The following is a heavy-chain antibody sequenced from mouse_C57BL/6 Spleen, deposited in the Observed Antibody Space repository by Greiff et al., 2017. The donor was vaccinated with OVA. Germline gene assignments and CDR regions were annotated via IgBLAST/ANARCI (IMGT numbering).Heavy chain of an antibody. CDR1: GYSITSGYY. Sequence: EVKLQESGPGLVKPSQSLSLTCSVTGYSITSGYYWNWIRQFPGNKLEWMGYISYDGSNNYNPSLKNRISITRDTSKNQFFLKLNSVTTEDTATYYCAREGSNWDYAMDYWGQGTSVTVSS. V-gene: IGHV3-6*01. J-gene: IGHJ4*01. CDR3: AREGSNWDYAMDY. CDR2: ISYDGSN. D-gene: IGHD4-1*01.